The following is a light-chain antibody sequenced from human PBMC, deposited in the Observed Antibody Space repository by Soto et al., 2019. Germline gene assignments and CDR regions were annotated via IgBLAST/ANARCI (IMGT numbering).Light chain of an antibody. V-gene: IGKV3-11*01. CDR2: DAS. CDR3: QQHSNWLT. J-gene: IGKJ4*01. CDR1: QSVSSY. Sequence: EIVMTQSPATLSLSPGERVTLSCRASQSVSSYLAWYQQKPGQAPRLLIYDASNRATGIPARFSGSGSGTDFTLTISSLEPEDFAVYYCQQHSNWLTFGGGTKVEIK.